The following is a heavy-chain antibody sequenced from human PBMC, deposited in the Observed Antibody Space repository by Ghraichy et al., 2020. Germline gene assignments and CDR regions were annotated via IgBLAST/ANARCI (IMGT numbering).Heavy chain of an antibody. Sequence: ASVKVSCKASGYTFTSYGISWVRQAPGQGLEWMGWISAYNGNTNYAQKLQGRVTMTTDTSTSTAYMELRSLRSDDTAVYYCARDSYYYGSGSYYGGPNLEGGQHYYYYGMDVWGQGTTVTVSS. CDR3: ARDSYYYGSGSYYGGPNLEGGQHYYYYGMDV. CDR2: ISAYNGNT. D-gene: IGHD3-10*01. CDR1: GYTFTSYG. J-gene: IGHJ6*02. V-gene: IGHV1-18*01.